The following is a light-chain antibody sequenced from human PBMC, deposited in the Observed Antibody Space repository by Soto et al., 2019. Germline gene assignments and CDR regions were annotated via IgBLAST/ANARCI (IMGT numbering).Light chain of an antibody. V-gene: IGKV1-8*01. CDR2: AAS. CDR3: QQYDNLET. CDR1: QGISSY. J-gene: IGKJ5*01. Sequence: AIRMTQSPSSLSASTGDRVTITFRASQGISSYLAWYQQKPGKAPKLLIYAASTLQSGVPSRFSGSGSGTDFTFTISSLQPEDIATYYCQQYDNLETFGQGTRLEIK.